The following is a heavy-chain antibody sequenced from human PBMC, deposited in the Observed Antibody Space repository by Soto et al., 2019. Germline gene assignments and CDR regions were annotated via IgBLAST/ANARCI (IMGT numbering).Heavy chain of an antibody. J-gene: IGHJ3*02. Sequence: SGGSLRLSCAASGFMFSSYWMHWVRQAPGKGLVWVSRIHSDGSSTIYADSVTGRFTISRDNAKNTLYLQMNSLRDEDTAVYYCETGPTPAFAIWGRGTMVTVSS. CDR3: ETGPTPAFAI. V-gene: IGHV3-74*01. D-gene: IGHD1-1*01. CDR1: GFMFSSYW. CDR2: IHSDGSST.